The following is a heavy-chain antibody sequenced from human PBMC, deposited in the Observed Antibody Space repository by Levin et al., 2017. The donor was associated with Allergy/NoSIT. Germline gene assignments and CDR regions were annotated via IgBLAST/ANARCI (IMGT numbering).Heavy chain of an antibody. CDR1: GFTFSDYY. CDR2: ISSSSSYT. J-gene: IGHJ3*02. D-gene: IGHD6-13*01. Sequence: GGSLRLSCAASGFTFSDYYMSWIRQAPGKGLEWVSYISSSSSYTNYADSVKGRFTISRDNAKNSLYLQMNSLRAEDTAVYYCARDALPSVIAAAGTGAFDSWGQGTMVTVSS. V-gene: IGHV3-11*05. CDR3: ARDALPSVIAAAGTGAFDS.